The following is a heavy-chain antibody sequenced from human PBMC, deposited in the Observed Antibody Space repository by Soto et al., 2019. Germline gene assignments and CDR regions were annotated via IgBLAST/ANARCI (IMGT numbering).Heavy chain of an antibody. V-gene: IGHV1-69*13. D-gene: IGHD3-22*01. J-gene: IGHJ5*02. CDR1: GGTFGSYA. CDR3: ARDRGPSSGYYPYWFDP. CDR2: IIPIFGTA. Sequence: SVKVSCKASGGTFGSYARTWVRQAPGQGLEWMGGIIPIFGTANYAQKFQARVTITADESTSTAYMELSSLRSEDTAVYYCARDRGPSSGYYPYWFDPWGQGTLVTVSS.